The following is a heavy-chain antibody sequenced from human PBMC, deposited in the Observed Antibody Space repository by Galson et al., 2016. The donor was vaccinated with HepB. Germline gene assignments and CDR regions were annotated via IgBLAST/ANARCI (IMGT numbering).Heavy chain of an antibody. CDR2: IGGTGYST. CDR1: GFTFSDYT. CDR3: AGYCRGGSCSGQGSFDY. V-gene: IGHV3-23*01. Sequence: SLRLSCAASGFTFSDYTMSWVRQGPGRGLEWVSGIGGTGYSTYYADSVTGRFTTSRDNSKNTVYLQMNSLRAEDRAVYHCAGYCRGGSCSGQGSFDYWSQGTLVTVSS. D-gene: IGHD2-15*01. J-gene: IGHJ4*02.